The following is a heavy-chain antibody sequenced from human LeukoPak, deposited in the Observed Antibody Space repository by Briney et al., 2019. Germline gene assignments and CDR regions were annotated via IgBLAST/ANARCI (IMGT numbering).Heavy chain of an antibody. CDR2: MNPESGGT. CDR1: GYTFVNYD. D-gene: IGHD5-12*01. V-gene: IGHV1-8*01. Sequence: ASLKVSCKASGYTFVNYDINWMRQATGQGPEWMGWMNPESGGTGYAQKFQGRVTMTRDNSITTAYMELSGLRLEDTAVYFCTRAIRHQLLSDFWGQGTLVTVSS. CDR3: TRAIRHQLLSDF. J-gene: IGHJ4*02.